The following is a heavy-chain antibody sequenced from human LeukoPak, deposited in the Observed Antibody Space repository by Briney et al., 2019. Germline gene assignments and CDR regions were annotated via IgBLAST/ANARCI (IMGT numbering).Heavy chain of an antibody. J-gene: IGHJ4*02. Sequence: SQTLSLTCGISGDSVPSNSAAWNWIRQSPSRGLEWLGRTYYRFKWYSDYAVSVESRITFNADTSKNQFSLQLNSVTPDDTALYFCARSDYGDSSFDYWGQGTLVTVSS. CDR3: ARSDYGDSSFDY. D-gene: IGHD4-17*01. V-gene: IGHV6-1*01. CDR1: GDSVPSNSAA. CDR2: TYYRFKWYS.